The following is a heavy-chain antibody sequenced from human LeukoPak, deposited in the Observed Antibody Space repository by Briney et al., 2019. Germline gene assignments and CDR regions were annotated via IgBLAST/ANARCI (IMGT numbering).Heavy chain of an antibody. V-gene: IGHV3-9*01. CDR1: GFTFSSYW. D-gene: IGHD1-26*01. CDR3: AKDTYRGVGALFDY. J-gene: IGHJ4*02. Sequence: PGRSLRLSCAASGFTFSSYWMSWVRQAPGKGLEWVSGISWNSGSIGYADSVKGRFTISRDNAKNSLYLQMNSLRAEDTALYYCAKDTYRGVGALFDYWGQGTLVTVSS. CDR2: ISWNSGSI.